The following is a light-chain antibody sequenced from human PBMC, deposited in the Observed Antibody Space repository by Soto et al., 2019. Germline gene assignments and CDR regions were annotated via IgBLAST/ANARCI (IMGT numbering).Light chain of an antibody. CDR2: DVG. CDR3: GSYAATFILL. V-gene: IGLV2-11*01. J-gene: IGLJ2*01. CDR1: SSDIGTYNY. Sequence: QSALTQPRSVSGSPGQSVTISCTGTSSDIGTYNYVSWYQQHPGKAPKLMIYDVGKRPSGVPDRFSGSKSGNTASLTISGLQAEDEADYYCGSYAATFILLFGGGTKLTVL.